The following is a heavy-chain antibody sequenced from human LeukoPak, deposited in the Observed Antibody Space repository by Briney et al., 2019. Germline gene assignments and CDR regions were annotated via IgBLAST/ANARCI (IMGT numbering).Heavy chain of an antibody. D-gene: IGHD6-6*01. CDR1: GFDFSSFS. J-gene: IGHJ4*02. CDR2: LKEDGTEE. V-gene: IGHV3-7*01. Sequence: GGSLRLSCAASGFDFSSFSMSWVRQAPGKGLEWVANLKEDGTEEEYLDSVRGRFTIFRDNAKKSLDLQMNTLSAEDTAVYYCARIGYSSSSFDYWGQGTLVTVSS. CDR3: ARIGYSSSSFDY.